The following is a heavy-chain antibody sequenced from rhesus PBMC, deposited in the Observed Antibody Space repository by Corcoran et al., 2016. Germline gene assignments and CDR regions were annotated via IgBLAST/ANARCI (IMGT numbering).Heavy chain of an antibody. D-gene: IGHD3-16*01. J-gene: IGHJ6*01. CDR1: GYSISGYY. CDR2: ITYSGST. Sequence: QVQLQESGPGLVKPSETLSLTCAVSGYSISGYYWSWFRQAPGKGLEWIGYITYSGSTSYNPSLPGPVTISRDPSKNRFSLKLSSVAAADAAVYYCAGEPPHYYSGGYYGLASWRRGVVVTVSS. V-gene: IGHV4-122*02. CDR3: AGEPPHYYSGGYYGLAS.